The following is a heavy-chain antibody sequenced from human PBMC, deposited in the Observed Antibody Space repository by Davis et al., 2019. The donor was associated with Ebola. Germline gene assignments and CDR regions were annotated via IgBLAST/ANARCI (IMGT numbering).Heavy chain of an antibody. CDR3: ARGRYSSSSEYWFDP. CDR2: ISYDGSNK. CDR1: GFTFSSYA. D-gene: IGHD6-6*01. Sequence: GESLKISCAASGFTFSSYAMHWVRQAPGKGLEWVAAISYDGSNKYYADSVKGRFTISRDNSKNTLYLQMNSLRAEDTAVYYCARGRYSSSSEYWFDPWGQGTLVTVSS. J-gene: IGHJ5*02. V-gene: IGHV3-30-3*01.